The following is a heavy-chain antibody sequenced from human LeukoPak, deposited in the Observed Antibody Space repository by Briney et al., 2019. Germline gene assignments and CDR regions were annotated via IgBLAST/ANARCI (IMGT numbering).Heavy chain of an antibody. CDR2: IYYSGST. D-gene: IGHD4-23*01. Sequence: SETLSLTCTVSGGSISSYYWSWIRQPPGKGLEWIGYIYYSGSTNYNPSLKSRVTISVDTSKNQFSLKLSSVTAADTAVYYCARMRMTTVVTPNGYFDYWGQGTLVTVSS. CDR1: GGSISSYY. V-gene: IGHV4-59*08. CDR3: ARMRMTTVVTPNGYFDY. J-gene: IGHJ4*02.